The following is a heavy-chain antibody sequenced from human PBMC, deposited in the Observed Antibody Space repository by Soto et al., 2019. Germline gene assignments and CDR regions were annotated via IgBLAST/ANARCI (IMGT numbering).Heavy chain of an antibody. V-gene: IGHV3-11*01. J-gene: IGHJ4*01. D-gene: IGHD5-12*01. CDR1: GFSFSDYY. CDR2: ISFSSNKI. CDR3: VREGNGYAPY. Sequence: PGGSLRLSCEASGFSFSDYYMSWIRQAPGKGLEWVSYISFSSNKIDYADSVKGRFTVSRDNAKNSLYLQMNSLRVEDTAVYFCVREGNGYAPYWGHGTLVTVSS.